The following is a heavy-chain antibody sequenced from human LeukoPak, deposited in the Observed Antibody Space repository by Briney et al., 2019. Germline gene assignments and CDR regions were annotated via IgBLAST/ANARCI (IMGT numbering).Heavy chain of an antibody. V-gene: IGHV3-30*03. CDR3: ARGGYSFGFDY. D-gene: IGHD5-18*01. Sequence: PGGSLRLSCAASGFTFSSYGMHWVRQAPGKGLEWVAVISYDGSNKYYADSVKGRFTISRDNYKNTLYLQMNSLRAEDTAVYYCARGGYSFGFDYWGQGTLVTVSS. CDR1: GFTFSSYG. CDR2: ISYDGSNK. J-gene: IGHJ4*02.